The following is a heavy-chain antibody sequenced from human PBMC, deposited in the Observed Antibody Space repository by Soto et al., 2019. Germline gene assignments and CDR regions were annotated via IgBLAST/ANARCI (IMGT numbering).Heavy chain of an antibody. Sequence: PSETLSLTCTVSGGSISSYYWSWIRQPPGKGLEWIGYIYYSGSTNYNPSLKSRVTISVDTSKNQFSLKLSSVTAADTAVYYCARVALGPHYYDSHPFDYWGQGTLVTVSS. D-gene: IGHD3-22*01. CDR1: GGSISSYY. V-gene: IGHV4-59*01. J-gene: IGHJ4*02. CDR2: IYYSGST. CDR3: ARVALGPHYYDSHPFDY.